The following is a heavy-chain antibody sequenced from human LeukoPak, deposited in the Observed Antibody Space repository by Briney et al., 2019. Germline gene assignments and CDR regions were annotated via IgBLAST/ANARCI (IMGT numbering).Heavy chain of an antibody. CDR2: IYHSGST. D-gene: IGHD2-8*01. CDR3: ASKYCTNGVCPNWFDP. CDR1: GGSISSGGYS. J-gene: IGHJ5*02. V-gene: IGHV4-30-2*01. Sequence: PSQTLSLTCAVSGGSISSGGYSWSCIRQPPGKGLEWMGCIYHSGSTYYNPSLKSRVTISVDRSKNQFSLKLSSVTAADTAVYYCASKYCTNGVCPNWFDPWGQGTLVTVSS.